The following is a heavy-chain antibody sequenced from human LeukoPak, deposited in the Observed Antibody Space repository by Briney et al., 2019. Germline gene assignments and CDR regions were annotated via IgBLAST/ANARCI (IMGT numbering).Heavy chain of an antibody. Sequence: PGGSLRLSCAASGFTFSSYWMTWVRQAPGKGLEWVANIKQDGSEKYYVDSVKGRFTISRDNSKNTLYLQMNSLRAEDTAVYYCARVQSESEYSSSSWGVLDYWGQGTLVTVSS. CDR3: ARVQSESEYSSSSWGVLDY. CDR2: IKQDGSEK. CDR1: GFTFSSYW. D-gene: IGHD6-6*01. J-gene: IGHJ4*02. V-gene: IGHV3-7*01.